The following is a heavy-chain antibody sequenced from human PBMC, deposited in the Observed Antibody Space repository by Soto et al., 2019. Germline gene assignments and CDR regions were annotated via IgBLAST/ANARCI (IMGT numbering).Heavy chain of an antibody. D-gene: IGHD5-18*01. Sequence: ASVKVSCKASGYTFTSYGISWVRQAPGQGLEWMGWISAYNGNTNYAQKLQGRVTMTTDTSTSTAYMELRSLRSDDTAVYYCARGGGRDTAMVETSYGMDVWGQGTTVTVSS. V-gene: IGHV1-18*01. CDR1: GYTFTSYG. J-gene: IGHJ6*02. CDR3: ARGGGRDTAMVETSYGMDV. CDR2: ISAYNGNT.